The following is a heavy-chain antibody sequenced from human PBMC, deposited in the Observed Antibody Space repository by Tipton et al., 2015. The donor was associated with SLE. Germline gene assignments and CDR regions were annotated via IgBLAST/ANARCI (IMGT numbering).Heavy chain of an antibody. D-gene: IGHD3-10*01. CDR1: GYSFTCYW. Sequence: QSGAEVKKPGESLKISCKGSGYSFTCYWIGWVRQMPGKGLEWMGIIYPGDSDTRYSPSFQGQVTISADNSISTAYLQWSSLKAPDTAMYYCARHSMSAGGHLDYRGQRTLVTVSS. CDR2: IYPGDSDT. J-gene: IGHJ4*02. CDR3: ARHSMSAGGHLDY. V-gene: IGHV5-51*01.